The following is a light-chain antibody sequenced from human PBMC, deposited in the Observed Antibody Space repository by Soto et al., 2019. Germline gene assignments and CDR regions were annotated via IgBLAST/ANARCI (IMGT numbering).Light chain of an antibody. CDR3: CSYAGPSTI. V-gene: IGLV2-23*01. CDR2: EGT. CDR1: SSDVGSYNF. Sequence: QSALTQPASVSGSPGQSITISCTGTSSDVGSYNFVSWFQQHPGKVPKLIIYEGTERPSGVSNRFSASKSGNTASLTISGLQPEDEADYYRCSYAGPSTIFGGGTKLTVL. J-gene: IGLJ2*01.